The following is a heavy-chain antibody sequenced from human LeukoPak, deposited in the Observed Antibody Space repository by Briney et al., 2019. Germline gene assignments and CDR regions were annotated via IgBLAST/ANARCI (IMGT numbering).Heavy chain of an antibody. V-gene: IGHV3-23*01. CDR2: ISGSGGST. Sequence: GGSLRLSCAASGFTFSSYAMSWVRQAPGKGLEWVSAISGSGGSTYYADSVKGRFTTSGDNSKNTLYLQMNSLRAEDTAVYYCAKKLGGTVAGYAFDIWGQGTMVTVSS. D-gene: IGHD6-19*01. CDR1: GFTFSSYA. CDR3: AKKLGGTVAGYAFDI. J-gene: IGHJ3*02.